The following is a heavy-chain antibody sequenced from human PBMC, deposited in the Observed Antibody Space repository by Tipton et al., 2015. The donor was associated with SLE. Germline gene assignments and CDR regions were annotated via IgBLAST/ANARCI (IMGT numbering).Heavy chain of an antibody. D-gene: IGHD6-13*01. Sequence: TLSLTCTVSGGSISSYYWSWIRQPPGKGLEWIGYIYTSGSTNYNPSLKSRVTISVDTSKNQFSLKLSSVTAADTAVYYCARGPAADVGVWGQGTTVTVSS. CDR3: ARGPAADVGV. CDR2: IYTSGST. J-gene: IGHJ6*02. V-gene: IGHV4-4*09. CDR1: GGSISSYY.